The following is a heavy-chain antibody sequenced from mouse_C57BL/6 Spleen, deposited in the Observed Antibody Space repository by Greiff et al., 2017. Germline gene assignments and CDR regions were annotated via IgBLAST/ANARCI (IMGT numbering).Heavy chain of an antibody. J-gene: IGHJ3*01. CDR2: IDPSDSYT. D-gene: IGHD2-4*01. Sequence: QVQLQQPGAELVKPGASVKLSCKASGYTFTSYWMQWVKQRPGQGLEWIGEIDPSDSYTNYNQKFKGKATLTVDTSSSTAYMQLSSLTSEDTAVDYCARWMAYDYDEGAAYWGQGTLVTVSA. CDR3: ARWMAYDYDEGAAY. V-gene: IGHV1-50*01. CDR1: GYTFTSYW.